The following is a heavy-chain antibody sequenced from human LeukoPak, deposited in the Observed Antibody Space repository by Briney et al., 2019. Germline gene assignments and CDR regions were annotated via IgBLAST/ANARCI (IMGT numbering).Heavy chain of an antibody. V-gene: IGHV3-23*01. CDR3: AKRSATSSGYFDF. CDR2: ISGSGGNT. Sequence: GGSLRLSCAASGFTFSNYAMNWVRQAPGKGLEWVPAISGSGGNTYYADSVKGRFTISRDNSKNTIFLQMNSLRAEDTAIYYCAKRSATSSGYFDFWGRGTLVTVSS. J-gene: IGHJ4*02. CDR1: GFTFSNYA. D-gene: IGHD3-22*01.